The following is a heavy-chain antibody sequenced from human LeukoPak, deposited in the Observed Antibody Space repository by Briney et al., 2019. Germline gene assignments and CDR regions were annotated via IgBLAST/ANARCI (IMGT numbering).Heavy chain of an antibody. Sequence: SETLSLTCSVSGGSISSYYWTWIRQPAGKGLEWIGRLYDSESDNNNPSLKSRVTISLDKSKNQSSLQLKSVTAADTAVYYCARGHDFGIWFDPWGQGILVIVSS. CDR3: ARGHDFGIWFDP. CDR2: LYDSESD. CDR1: GGSISSYY. V-gene: IGHV4-4*07. J-gene: IGHJ5*02. D-gene: IGHD3-3*01.